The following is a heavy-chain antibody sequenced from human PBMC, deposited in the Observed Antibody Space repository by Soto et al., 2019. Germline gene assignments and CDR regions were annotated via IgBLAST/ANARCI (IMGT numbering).Heavy chain of an antibody. CDR2: IIPIFGTA. CDR3: AGRSAAGRGGYYYYGMDV. D-gene: IGHD6-13*01. J-gene: IGHJ6*02. CDR1: GGTFSSYA. Sequence: QVQLVQSGAEVKKPGSSVKVSCKASGGTFSSYAISWVRQAPGQGLEWMGGIIPIFGTANYAQRFQGRVTITADESTSTAYMELSSLRSEDTAVYYCAGRSAAGRGGYYYYGMDVWGQGTTVTVSS. V-gene: IGHV1-69*01.